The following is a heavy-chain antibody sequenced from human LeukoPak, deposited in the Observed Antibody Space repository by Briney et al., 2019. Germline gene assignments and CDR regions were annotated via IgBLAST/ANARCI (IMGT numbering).Heavy chain of an antibody. V-gene: IGHV4-61*01. J-gene: IGHJ4*02. CDR3: ARVSAAGTGPDY. CDR1: GGSVSGGNYY. CDR2: MSNSGHT. Sequence: SETLSLTCTVSGGSVSGGNYYWSWIRQPPGKGLEWIGFMSNSGHTDSIPSLKSRVTVSVDTSKNQFSLNLISVTAADTAVYFCARVSAAGTGPDYWGQGTLVTVSS. D-gene: IGHD6-13*01.